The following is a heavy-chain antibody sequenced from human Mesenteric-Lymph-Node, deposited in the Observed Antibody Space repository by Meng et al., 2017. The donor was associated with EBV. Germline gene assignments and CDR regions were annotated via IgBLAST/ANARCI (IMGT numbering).Heavy chain of an antibody. D-gene: IGHD6-19*01. Sequence: QVQWVQSGAEVKKPGSSVTVSCKAYGGTFSSYAFSWVRQAPGQGLEWMGGIIPIFGTANYAQKFQGRVTITADRSTSTAYLELSNLRSEDTAVYYCASSTSGWYGSPDYWGQGTLVTVSS. CDR1: GGTFSSYA. J-gene: IGHJ4*02. V-gene: IGHV1-69*06. CDR3: ASSTSGWYGSPDY. CDR2: IIPIFGTA.